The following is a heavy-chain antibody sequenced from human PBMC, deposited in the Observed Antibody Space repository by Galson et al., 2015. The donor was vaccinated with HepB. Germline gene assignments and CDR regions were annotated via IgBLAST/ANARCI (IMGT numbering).Heavy chain of an antibody. D-gene: IGHD6-6*01. CDR1: GYTFTSYY. Sequence: SVKVSCKASGYTFTSYYMHWVRQAPGQGLEWMGIINPSGGSTSYAQKFQGRVTMTRDTSTSTVYMELSSLRSEDTAVYYCAILNGDSSSLGFLDFDYWGQGTLVTVSS. V-gene: IGHV1-46*01. J-gene: IGHJ4*02. CDR3: AILNGDSSSLGFLDFDY. CDR2: INPSGGST.